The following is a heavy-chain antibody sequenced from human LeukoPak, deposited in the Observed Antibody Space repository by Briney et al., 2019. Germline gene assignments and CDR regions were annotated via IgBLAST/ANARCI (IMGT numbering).Heavy chain of an antibody. Sequence: GGSLRLSCAASGFSFDDYAMHWVRQAPGKGLEWLSIISWNSGYIGYADSVKGRSTVSRDNAKNSLYLQMNSLRAEDTAFYYCAKVRGTYSSGYFFDHWGQGALVTVSS. CDR2: ISWNSGYI. V-gene: IGHV3-9*01. CDR3: AKVRGTYSSGYFFDH. D-gene: IGHD6-19*01. CDR1: GFSFDDYA. J-gene: IGHJ4*02.